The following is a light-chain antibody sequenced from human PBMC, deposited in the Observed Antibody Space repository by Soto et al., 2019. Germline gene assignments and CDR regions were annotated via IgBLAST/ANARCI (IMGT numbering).Light chain of an antibody. J-gene: IGKJ4*01. CDR1: QSISSN. Sequence: EIVMTQSPATLSGSPGERATLSCRASQSISSNLAWYQQKPGQAPRLLMFRTSSRATGFPARFSGSGSGTEFNLTISSLQSEDFVVYYCQQYNNWPRATFGGGTKVEIK. CDR2: RTS. CDR3: QQYNNWPRAT. V-gene: IGKV3-15*01.